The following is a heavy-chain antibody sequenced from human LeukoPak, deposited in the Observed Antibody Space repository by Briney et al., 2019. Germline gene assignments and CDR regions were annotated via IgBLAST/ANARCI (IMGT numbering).Heavy chain of an antibody. CDR2: ISYDGSNK. Sequence: GGSLRLSCAASGFTFGSYAMHWVRQAPGKGLEWVAVISYDGSNKYYADSVKGRFTISRDNSKNTLYLQMNSLRAEDTAVYYCARVAFGAFDIWGQGTMATVSS. V-gene: IGHV3-30-3*01. CDR3: ARVAFGAFDI. D-gene: IGHD3-3*01. J-gene: IGHJ3*02. CDR1: GFTFGSYA.